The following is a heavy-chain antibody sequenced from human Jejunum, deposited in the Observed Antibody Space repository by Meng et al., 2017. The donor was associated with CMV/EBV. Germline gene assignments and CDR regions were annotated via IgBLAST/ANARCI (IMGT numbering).Heavy chain of an antibody. CDR3: TTDPGIAVRH. CDR1: GFTFSNAW. V-gene: IGHV3-15*01. J-gene: IGHJ1*01. CDR2: VKSKSDGGTI. D-gene: IGHD6-6*01. Sequence: EGQLVESGGGLIKPGGSLRLSCVGSGFTFSNAWMNWVRQSPGKGLEWVGRVKSKSDGGTIDYATLVKGRFSISRDDSENTLYLQMNNLRTDDTALYFCTTDPGIAVRHWGQGTLVTVSS.